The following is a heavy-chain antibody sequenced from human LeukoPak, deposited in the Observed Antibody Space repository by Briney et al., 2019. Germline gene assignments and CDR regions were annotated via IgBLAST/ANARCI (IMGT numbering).Heavy chain of an antibody. V-gene: IGHV3-30-3*01. Sequence: GGSLRLSCAASASTFSNDAIHWVRQAPGKGLEWVAVVSYDETNKYYADSVKGRFTISRDNSKNTVYLQMSSLRAEDTAMYYCARAFGCSGTSCHARWGYYYYAMDVWGQGTTVTVSS. CDR1: ASTFSNDA. CDR2: VSYDETNK. CDR3: ARAFGCSGTSCHARWGYYYYAMDV. D-gene: IGHD2-2*01. J-gene: IGHJ6*02.